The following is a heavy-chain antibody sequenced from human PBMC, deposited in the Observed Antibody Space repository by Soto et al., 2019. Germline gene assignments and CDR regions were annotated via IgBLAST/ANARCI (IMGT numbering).Heavy chain of an antibody. CDR1: GYTFTGYY. Sequence: ASVKVSCKASGYTFTGYYMHWVRQAPGQGLEWMGWINPNSGGTNYAQKFQGRVTMTRDTSISTAYMELSRLRSDDTAVYYCARVDDILTGYPPPYYYYGMDVWGQGTTVTVS. CDR2: INPNSGGT. D-gene: IGHD3-9*01. V-gene: IGHV1-2*02. J-gene: IGHJ6*02. CDR3: ARVDDILTGYPPPYYYYGMDV.